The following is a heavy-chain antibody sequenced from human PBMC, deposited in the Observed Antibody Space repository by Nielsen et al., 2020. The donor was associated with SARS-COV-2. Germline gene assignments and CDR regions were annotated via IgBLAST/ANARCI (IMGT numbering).Heavy chain of an antibody. CDR3: ARGDIAAAGIRYFQH. J-gene: IGHJ1*01. Sequence: SRDNSKNTLYLQMNSLRAEDTAVYYCARGDIAAAGIRYFQHWGQGTLVTVSS. V-gene: IGHV3-30*07. D-gene: IGHD6-13*01.